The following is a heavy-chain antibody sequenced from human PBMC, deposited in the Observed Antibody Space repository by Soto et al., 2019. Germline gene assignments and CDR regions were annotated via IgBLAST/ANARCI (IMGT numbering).Heavy chain of an antibody. CDR1: GFTFSSYA. CDR2: ISGSGGST. Sequence: GGSLRLSCAASGFTFSSYAMSWVRQAPGKGLEWVSAISGSGGSTYYADSVKGRFTISRDNSKDTPYLQMNSLRAEDTAVYYCAKDGAGAYYYDMDWFDPWGQGTLVTVSS. D-gene: IGHD3-22*01. V-gene: IGHV3-23*01. J-gene: IGHJ5*02. CDR3: AKDGAGAYYYDMDWFDP.